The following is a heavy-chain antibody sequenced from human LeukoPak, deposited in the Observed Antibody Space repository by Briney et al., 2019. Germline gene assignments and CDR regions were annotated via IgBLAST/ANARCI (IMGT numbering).Heavy chain of an antibody. CDR1: GGSISSGGYF. J-gene: IGHJ3*02. CDR3: ARDPEGGYGAFDI. D-gene: IGHD5-12*01. CDR2: IYHSGST. Sequence: KPSETLSLTCTVSGGSISSGGYFWSWIRQPPGKGLEWIGYIYHSGSTYYNPSLKSRVTISVDTSKNQFSLKLSSVTAADTAVYYCARDPEGGYGAFDIWGQGTMVTVSS. V-gene: IGHV4-30-2*05.